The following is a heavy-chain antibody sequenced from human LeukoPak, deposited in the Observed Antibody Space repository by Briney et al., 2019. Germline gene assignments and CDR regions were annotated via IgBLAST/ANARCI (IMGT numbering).Heavy chain of an antibody. J-gene: IGHJ4*02. CDR3: ARGYGDFRVEGRYHS. CDR1: DGSITNYD. D-gene: IGHD4-17*01. CDR2: VHYSGTA. V-gene: IGHV4-59*01. Sequence: KPSETLSLTCTVSDGSITNYDWSWVRQPPGKGLEFIGHVHYSGTANYNPSLRSRVTISIDTSKKHFFLKLKSVTAADTAVYYCARGYGDFRVEGRYHSWGQGTLVTVSS.